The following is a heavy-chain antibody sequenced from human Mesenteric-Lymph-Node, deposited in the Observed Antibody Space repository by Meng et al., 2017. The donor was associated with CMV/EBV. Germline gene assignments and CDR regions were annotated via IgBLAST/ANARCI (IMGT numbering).Heavy chain of an antibody. D-gene: IGHD3-9*01. CDR3: AKDRIYYDILTGCVDS. CDR1: GFTFSSYE. Sequence: GESLKISCEASGFTFSSYEMNWVRQAPGRGLEWVSYISNTATAIYYADSVRGRFTISRDNAKESLYLQMNSLRAEDTAVYYCAKDRIYYDILTGCVDSWGQGTLVTVSS. J-gene: IGHJ4*02. V-gene: IGHV3-48*03. CDR2: ISNTATAI.